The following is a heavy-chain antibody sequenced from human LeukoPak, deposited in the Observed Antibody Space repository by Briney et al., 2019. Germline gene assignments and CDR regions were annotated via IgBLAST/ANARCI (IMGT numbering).Heavy chain of an antibody. CDR2: IIPIFGTA. CDR1: GGTFSSYA. CDR3: AREMRSPRGGFDY. V-gene: IGHV1-69*05. Sequence: SVKVSCKASGGTFSSYAISWVRQAPGQGLEWMGGIIPIFGTANYAQKFQGRVTITTDESTSTAYMELSSLRSEDTAVYYCAREMRSPRGGFDYWDQGTLVTVSS. D-gene: IGHD3-10*01. J-gene: IGHJ4*02.